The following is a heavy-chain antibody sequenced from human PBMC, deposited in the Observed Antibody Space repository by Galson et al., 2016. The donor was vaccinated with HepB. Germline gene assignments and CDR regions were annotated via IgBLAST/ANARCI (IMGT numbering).Heavy chain of an antibody. V-gene: IGHV3-15*01. CDR2: IKGKSEGGTT. D-gene: IGHD1-26*01. CDR1: GFTFTNAW. CDR3: TTGEWGVGPTYQYYYYGMDV. J-gene: IGHJ6*02. Sequence: SLRLSCAASGFTFTNAWMSWVHQAPGKGLEWVGRIKGKSEGGTTDYAAPVKGRFIISRDDSINRLYLQMNSLKTEDTAVYYCTTGEWGVGPTYQYYYYGMDVWAKGPRSPSP.